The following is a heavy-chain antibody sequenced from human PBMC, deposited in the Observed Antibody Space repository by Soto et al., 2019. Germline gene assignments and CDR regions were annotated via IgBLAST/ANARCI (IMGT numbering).Heavy chain of an antibody. CDR2: LWYDGRNE. Sequence: QAQLVESGGGVVQPGRSLTLSCVASGFTFSSYGMHWVRQAPGKGLEWVAFLWYDGRNENYTDSVKGRFTISRDNSKNTLYLQMNSLRADDTAVYYCARGTATDGLDSWGQGTLVTVSS. CDR1: GFTFSSYG. D-gene: IGHD2-21*02. CDR3: ARGTATDGLDS. V-gene: IGHV3-33*01. J-gene: IGHJ5*01.